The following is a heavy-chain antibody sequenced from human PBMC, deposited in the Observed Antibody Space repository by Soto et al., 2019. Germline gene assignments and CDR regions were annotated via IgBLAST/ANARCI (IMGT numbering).Heavy chain of an antibody. V-gene: IGHV3-11*01. CDR2: ISRSGNTI. Sequence: QAQLVESGGGLVKPGGSLTLSCAVSGFKVSDYYMSWIRQAPGKGLDWVSMISRSGNTIHYADSVKGRFTISKDNAKNSLYLQMTSLSPEDTAVYYCARAEYVFLYYYMDVWCKGTTVTV. D-gene: IGHD3-10*02. CDR3: ARAEYVFLYYYMDV. CDR1: GFKVSDYY. J-gene: IGHJ6*03.